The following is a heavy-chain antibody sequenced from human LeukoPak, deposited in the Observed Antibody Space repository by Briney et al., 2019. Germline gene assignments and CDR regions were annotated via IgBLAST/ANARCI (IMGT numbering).Heavy chain of an antibody. Sequence: GGSLRLSCTASGFTFSDYYMSWIRQAPGKGLEWVSYISSSSSYTNYADSVKGRFTISRDNAKNSLYLQMNSLRAEDTAVYYCARELSSGWYFDYWGQGTLVTVSS. D-gene: IGHD6-19*01. CDR1: GFTFSDYY. CDR3: ARELSSGWYFDY. CDR2: ISSSSSYT. J-gene: IGHJ4*02. V-gene: IGHV3-11*05.